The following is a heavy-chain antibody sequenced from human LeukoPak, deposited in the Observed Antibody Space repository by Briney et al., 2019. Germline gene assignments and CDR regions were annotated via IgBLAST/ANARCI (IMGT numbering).Heavy chain of an antibody. V-gene: IGHV6-1*01. D-gene: IGHD6-13*01. CDR3: ARAMAASGNNCFDP. Sequence: PSQTLSLTCAISGDSVSSNSAAWNWIRQSPSRGLEWLGRTYYRSKRYNDYAASVKSRMSISSDTSTNQFSLHLNSVTPEDTAVYYCARAMAASGNNCFDPWGQGTLVTVSS. CDR2: TYYRSKRYN. CDR1: GDSVSSNSAA. J-gene: IGHJ5*02.